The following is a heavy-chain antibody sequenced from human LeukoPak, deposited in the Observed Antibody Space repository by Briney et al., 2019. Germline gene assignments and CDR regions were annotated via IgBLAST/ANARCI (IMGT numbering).Heavy chain of an antibody. V-gene: IGHV3-7*03. Sequence: GGSLRLSCAASGFTFSRYWMSWVRQVPRKGLEWVANIKQGGGEIYYVDSVKGRFTISRDNAKNSLYLQMNSLRAEDTAVYYCARGMGVATIYYYYYGMDVWGQGTTVTVSS. CDR2: IKQGGGEI. D-gene: IGHD5-12*01. J-gene: IGHJ6*02. CDR1: GFTFSRYW. CDR3: ARGMGVATIYYYYYGMDV.